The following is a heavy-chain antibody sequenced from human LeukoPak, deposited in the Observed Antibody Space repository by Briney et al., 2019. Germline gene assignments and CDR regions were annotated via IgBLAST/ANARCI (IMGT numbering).Heavy chain of an antibody. CDR2: ISGSGGST. V-gene: IGHV3-23*01. CDR3: ARLYYDILTGSKGIFDY. D-gene: IGHD3-9*01. J-gene: IGHJ4*02. CDR1: GFTFSSYA. Sequence: GSLRLSCAASGFTFSSYAMSWARQAPGKGLEWVSAISGSGGSTYYADSVKGRFTISRDNSKNTLYLQMNSLRAEDTAVYYCARLYYDILTGSKGIFDYWGQGTLVTVSS.